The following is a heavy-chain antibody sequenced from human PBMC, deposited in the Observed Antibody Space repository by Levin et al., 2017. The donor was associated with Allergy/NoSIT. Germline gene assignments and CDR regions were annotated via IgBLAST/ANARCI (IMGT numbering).Heavy chain of an antibody. V-gene: IGHV3-30-3*01. Sequence: GESLKISCAASGFTFSSYAMHWVRQAPGKGLEWVAVISYDGSNKYYADSVKGRFTISRDNSKNTLYLQMNSLRAEDTAVYYCAREGVDWYFDLWGRGTLVTVSS. J-gene: IGHJ2*01. D-gene: IGHD3-10*01. CDR1: GFTFSSYA. CDR2: ISYDGSNK. CDR3: AREGVDWYFDL.